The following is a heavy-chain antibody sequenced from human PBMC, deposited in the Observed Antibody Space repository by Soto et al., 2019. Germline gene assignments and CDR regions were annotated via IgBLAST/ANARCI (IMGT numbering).Heavy chain of an antibody. CDR1: GFTFSRYA. CDR3: ASSSGDLDVYGMDI. V-gene: IGHV3-23*01. J-gene: IGHJ6*02. Sequence: EAQLLESGGGLVQPGGSLRLSCAASGFTFSRYAMSWVRQAPGKGLEWVSTVTGGGHTTYNADSVNRRFTISRDNSKNTLYLQMNNLRAEDTAIYYCASSSGDLDVYGMDIWGPGTTVTVSS. CDR2: VTGGGHTT. D-gene: IGHD3-10*01.